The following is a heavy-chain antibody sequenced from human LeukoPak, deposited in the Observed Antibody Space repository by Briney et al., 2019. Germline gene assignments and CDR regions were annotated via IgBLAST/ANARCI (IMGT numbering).Heavy chain of an antibody. CDR1: GFTFSSYS. J-gene: IGHJ4*02. D-gene: IGHD6-19*01. V-gene: IGHV3-48*01. Sequence: GGSLRLSCAASGFTFSSYSMNWVRQAPGKGLEWVSYISSSSTIYYADSVKGRFTISRDNAKNSLYLQMNSLRAEDTAVYYCARDWAVADPGYWGQGTLVTVSS. CDR3: ARDWAVADPGY. CDR2: ISSSSTI.